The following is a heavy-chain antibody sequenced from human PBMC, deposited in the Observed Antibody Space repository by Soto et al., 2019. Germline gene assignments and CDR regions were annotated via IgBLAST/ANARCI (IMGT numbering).Heavy chain of an antibody. V-gene: IGHV6-1*01. J-gene: IGHJ5*02. CDR1: GDSVSSNSAA. CDR3: ARAYYYDSSGRNWCDP. Sequence: PSQTLSLTCAISGDSVSSNSAAWKWIRQSPSRGLEWLGRTYYRSKWYNDYAVSVKSRITINPDTSKNQFSLQLNSVTPEDTAVYYCARAYYYDSSGRNWCDPWGEGTPVTVSS. CDR2: TYYRSKWYN. D-gene: IGHD3-22*01.